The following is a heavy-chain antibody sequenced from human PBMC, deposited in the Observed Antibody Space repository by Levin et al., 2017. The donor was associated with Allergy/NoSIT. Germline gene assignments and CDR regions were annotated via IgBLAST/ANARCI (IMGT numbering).Heavy chain of an antibody. Sequence: ASETLSLTCAVYGGSFSGYYWSWIRQPPGKGLEWIGEINHSGSTNYNPSLKSRVTISVDTSKNQFSLKLSSLTAADTAVYYCARALGYCVGDSCYGSRWFDPWGQGTLVTVSS. CDR2: INHSGST. CDR1: GGSFSGYY. J-gene: IGHJ5*02. D-gene: IGHD2-15*01. CDR3: ARALGYCVGDSCYGSRWFDP. V-gene: IGHV4-34*01.